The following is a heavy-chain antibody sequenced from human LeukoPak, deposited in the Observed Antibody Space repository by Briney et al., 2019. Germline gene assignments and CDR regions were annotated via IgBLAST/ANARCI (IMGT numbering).Heavy chain of an antibody. CDR3: ARDLRGESRPFDAFDI. Sequence: GASVKVSCKASGFTFSNYGITWVRQAPGQGREWMGWIGGYNGNTIYAQNLQGRVTMTTDTSTSTAYMNLRSLRSDDTAVYYCARDLRGESRPFDAFDIWGQGTMVTVSS. D-gene: IGHD3-16*01. J-gene: IGHJ3*02. CDR2: IGGYNGNT. V-gene: IGHV1-18*01. CDR1: GFTFSNYG.